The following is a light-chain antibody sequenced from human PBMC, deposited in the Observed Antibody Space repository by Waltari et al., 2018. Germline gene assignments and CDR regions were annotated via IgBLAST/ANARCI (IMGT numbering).Light chain of an antibody. Sequence: QSVLTQPPSASGTPGQRVTISCSGTRSNIGSNYLYWYQQLPGTAPKLLIDVNNQRPSGVPDRFSGSKSGTSASLAISGLRSEDEADDYCAAWDDSLSGRVFGGGTKVTVL. V-gene: IGLV1-47*01. CDR3: AAWDDSLSGRV. CDR2: VNN. J-gene: IGLJ3*02. CDR1: RSNIGSNY.